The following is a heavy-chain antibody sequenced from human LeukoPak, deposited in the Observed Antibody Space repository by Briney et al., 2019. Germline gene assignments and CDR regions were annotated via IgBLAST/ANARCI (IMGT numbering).Heavy chain of an antibody. CDR1: GYSISSGYY. CDR2: IYHSGST. CDR3: ASTLVDYDFWSGYYHFDY. D-gene: IGHD3-3*01. V-gene: IGHV4-38-2*01. Sequence: SETLSLTCAVSGYSISSGYYWGWIRQPPGKGLEWIGSIYHSGSTYYNPSLKSRVTISVDTSKNQFSLKLSSVTAADTAVYYCASTLVDYDFWSGYYHFDYWGQGTLVTASS. J-gene: IGHJ4*02.